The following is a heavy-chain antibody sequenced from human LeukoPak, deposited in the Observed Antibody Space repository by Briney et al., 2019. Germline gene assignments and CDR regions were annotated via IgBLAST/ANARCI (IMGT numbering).Heavy chain of an antibody. D-gene: IGHD3-16*01. CDR2: VKEDGSKK. V-gene: IGHV3-7*01. CDR1: GFTFSTYW. Sequence: GGSLRLSCAASGFTFSTYWMSWVRQAPGKGLEWVASVKEDGSKKEYVDSVKGRFTISRDNAKNSVYLQMNTLRAEDTAVYYCARSVSGGLECDSWAQGSLVTVSS. CDR3: ARSVSGGLECDS. J-gene: IGHJ4*02.